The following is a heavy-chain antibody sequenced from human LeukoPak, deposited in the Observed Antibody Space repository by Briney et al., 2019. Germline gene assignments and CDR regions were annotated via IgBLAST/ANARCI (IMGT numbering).Heavy chain of an antibody. CDR3: AKIMTPIAVAGTAFDI. Sequence: GGSLRVSPAASGYTFVDYVMSWVRQAPGGGGGCVSGINWNGGSTGYADSVKGRFTISRDNAKNSLYLQMNSLRAEDTDLYYCAKIMTPIAVAGTAFDIWGQGTMVTVSS. D-gene: IGHD6-19*01. CDR2: INWNGGST. CDR1: GYTFVDYV. V-gene: IGHV3-20*03. J-gene: IGHJ3*02.